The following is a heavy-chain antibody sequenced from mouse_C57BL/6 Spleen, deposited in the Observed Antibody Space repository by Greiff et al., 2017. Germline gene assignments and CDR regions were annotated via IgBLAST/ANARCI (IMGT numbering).Heavy chain of an antibody. D-gene: IGHD2-4*01. Sequence: EVKLVESGGDLVKPGGSLKLSCAASGFTFSSYGMSWVRQTPDKRLEWVATISSGGSYTYYPDSVKGRFTISRDNAKNTLYLQMSSLKSEDKAMYYCARYDYDFDYWGQGTTLTVSS. J-gene: IGHJ2*01. CDR2: ISSGGSYT. CDR1: GFTFSSYG. V-gene: IGHV5-6*01. CDR3: ARYDYDFDY.